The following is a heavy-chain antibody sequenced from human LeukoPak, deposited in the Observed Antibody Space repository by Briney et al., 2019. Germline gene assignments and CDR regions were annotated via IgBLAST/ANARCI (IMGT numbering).Heavy chain of an antibody. D-gene: IGHD3-3*01. Sequence: AVQVSCMASGYTFTSYDINGLRQPTGREGAGMGWMNPYSVNTGYAQKFQGRVTMTRNNSISTAYLELSSLSSEDTAVYYCARGYRSTTLFGVVIKKGWFDPWGQGTLVTVSS. J-gene: IGHJ5*02. CDR3: ARGYRSTTLFGVVIKKGWFDP. V-gene: IGHV1-8*01. CDR2: MNPYSVNT. CDR1: GYTFTSYD.